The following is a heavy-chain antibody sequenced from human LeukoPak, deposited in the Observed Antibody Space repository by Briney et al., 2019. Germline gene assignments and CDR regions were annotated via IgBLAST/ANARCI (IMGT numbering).Heavy chain of an antibody. D-gene: IGHD3-10*01. V-gene: IGHV3-53*01. Sequence: PGGSLRLSCAASGFTVSSNYMSWVRQARGKGLEWVSVIYSGGSTYYADSVKGRFTISRDNSKNTLYLQMNSLRAEDTAVYYCASVRYGSGSYGDYWGQGTLVTVSS. CDR1: GFTVSSNY. CDR3: ASVRYGSGSYGDY. J-gene: IGHJ4*02. CDR2: IYSGGST.